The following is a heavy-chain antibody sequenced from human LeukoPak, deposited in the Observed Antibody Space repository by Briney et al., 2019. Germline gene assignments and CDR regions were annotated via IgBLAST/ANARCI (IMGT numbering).Heavy chain of an antibody. D-gene: IGHD1-26*01. CDR3: ARHRVVGTTRGRGFDS. J-gene: IGHJ5*01. V-gene: IGHV4-39*01. CDR2: VYNSGGT. CDR1: GGSISSGTSY. Sequence: PSETLSLTCIVPGGSISSGTSYWGWIRQPPGKGLEWIGGVYNSGGTSYNPSLKSRVIISKDTSKDQVSLRLSSVTVADTAVYYCARHRVVGTTRGRGFDSWGQGTLVIVSS.